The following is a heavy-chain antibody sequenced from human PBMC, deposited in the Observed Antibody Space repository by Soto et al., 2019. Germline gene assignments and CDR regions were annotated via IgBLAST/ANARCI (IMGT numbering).Heavy chain of an antibody. CDR1: GGTFSSYA. D-gene: IGHD2-2*01. J-gene: IGHJ3*02. CDR3: AREGYCSSTSCYFGIRSVGAFDI. V-gene: IGHV1-69*13. CDR2: IIPIFGTA. Sequence: ASVNVSCKASGGTFSSYAISWVRQAPGQGLEWMGGIIPIFGTANYAQKFQGRVTITADESTSTAYMELSSLRSEDTAVYYCAREGYCSSTSCYFGIRSVGAFDIWGQGTMVTVSS.